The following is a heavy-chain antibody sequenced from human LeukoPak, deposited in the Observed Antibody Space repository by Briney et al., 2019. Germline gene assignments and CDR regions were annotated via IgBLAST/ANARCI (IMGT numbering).Heavy chain of an antibody. V-gene: IGHV4-59*08. CDR1: GGSISSYY. Sequence: SETLSLTCTVSGGSISSYYWSWIRQPPGKGLEWIGYMYYSGSTNYNPSLRGRATISVDTSNNQFYLKLSSVTAADTAVYYCARRGYSSGSNWFDPWGQGTLVTVSS. CDR2: MYYSGST. CDR3: ARRGYSSGSNWFDP. J-gene: IGHJ5*02. D-gene: IGHD6-19*01.